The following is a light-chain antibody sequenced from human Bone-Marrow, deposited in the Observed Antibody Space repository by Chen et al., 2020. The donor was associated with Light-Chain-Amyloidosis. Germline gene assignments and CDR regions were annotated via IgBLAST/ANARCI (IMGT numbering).Light chain of an antibody. CDR1: QSISNY. CDR2: AAS. J-gene: IGKJ2*01. Sequence: DIQMTQSPSSLSASVGDRVTITCRASQSISNYLNWYQQKPGKAPKLLIYAASSLQSGVPSRFSGSGSGTDFTLTISSLQPEDFATYDCQQSYSTPYTFGQGTKLGI. V-gene: IGKV1-39*01. CDR3: QQSYSTPYT.